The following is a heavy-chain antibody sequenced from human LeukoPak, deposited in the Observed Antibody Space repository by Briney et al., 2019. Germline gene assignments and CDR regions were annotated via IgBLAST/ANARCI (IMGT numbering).Heavy chain of an antibody. V-gene: IGHV4-38-2*02. J-gene: IGHJ4*02. CDR1: GYSISSGYY. CDR2: IYHSGYT. CDR3: ARDMNPTHYFDY. Sequence: SETLSLTCNVSGYSISSGYYWAWIRQAPGKGLEWIGSIYHSGYTHYNPSLKGRVTISVDTSKNDFSLKLSSVAAADTAIYYCARDMNPTHYFDYWGQGTLVTVSS. D-gene: IGHD3-16*01.